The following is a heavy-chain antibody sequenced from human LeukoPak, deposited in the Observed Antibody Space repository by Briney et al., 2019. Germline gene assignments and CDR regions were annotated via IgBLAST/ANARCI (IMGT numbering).Heavy chain of an antibody. Sequence: ASVKVSCKASGYTFTGYYMHWVRQAPGQGLEWMGWINPNSGGTNYAQEFQGRVTMTRDTSISTAYMELSRLRSDDTAVYYCARGSSGWYKNVDYWGQGTLVTVSS. CDR1: GYTFTGYY. J-gene: IGHJ4*02. CDR3: ARGSSGWYKNVDY. V-gene: IGHV1-2*02. CDR2: INPNSGGT. D-gene: IGHD6-19*01.